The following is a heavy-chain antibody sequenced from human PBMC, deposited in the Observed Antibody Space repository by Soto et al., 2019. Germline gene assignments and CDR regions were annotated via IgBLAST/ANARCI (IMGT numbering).Heavy chain of an antibody. J-gene: IGHJ4*02. CDR1: GFTFSSYS. CDR2: ISSSSSYI. V-gene: IGHV3-21*01. D-gene: IGHD3-22*01. Sequence: GSLRLSCAASGFTFSSYSMNWVRQAPGKGLEWVSSISSSSSYIYYADSVKGRFTISRDNAKNSLYLQMNSLRAEDTAVYYCARDTTRRTYYYDSSDDYWGQGTLVTVSS. CDR3: ARDTTRRTYYYDSSDDY.